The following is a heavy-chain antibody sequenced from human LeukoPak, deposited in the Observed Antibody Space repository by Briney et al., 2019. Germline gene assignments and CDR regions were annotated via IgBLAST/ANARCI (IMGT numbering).Heavy chain of an antibody. CDR2: INPNSGGT. J-gene: IGHJ3*02. D-gene: IGHD4-17*01. CDR1: GYTFTGYY. Sequence: ASVKVSCKASGYTFTGYYMHWVRQAPGQGLEWMGWINPNSGGTNYAQKLQGRVTMTTDTSTSTAYMELRSLRSDDTAVYYCARDFEDYGDYVLNAFDIWGQGTMVTVSS. V-gene: IGHV1-2*02. CDR3: ARDFEDYGDYVLNAFDI.